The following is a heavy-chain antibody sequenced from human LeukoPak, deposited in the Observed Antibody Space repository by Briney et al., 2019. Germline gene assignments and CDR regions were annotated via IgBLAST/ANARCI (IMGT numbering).Heavy chain of an antibody. V-gene: IGHV1-8*01. J-gene: IGHJ4*02. Sequence: ASVKVSCKASGYTFTSYDINWVRQATGQGLEWMGWMNPNSGNTGYAQKFQGRVTMTRNTSISTAYMELSSLRSDDTAVYYCARAGYIVVVPAADYWGQGTLVTVSS. D-gene: IGHD2-2*01. CDR1: GYTFTSYD. CDR2: MNPNSGNT. CDR3: ARAGYIVVVPAADY.